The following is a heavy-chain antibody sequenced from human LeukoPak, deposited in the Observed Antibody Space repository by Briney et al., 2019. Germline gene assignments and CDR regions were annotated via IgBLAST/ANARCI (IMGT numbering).Heavy chain of an antibody. V-gene: IGHV3-23*01. Sequence: GGSLRLSCATSGFTFSNFPMTWIRHAPGKGLEWVSAISGSGGSTYYADSVKGRFTISRDNSKNTLYLQMNSLRAEDTAVYYCARDRGYWGQGTLVTVSS. J-gene: IGHJ4*02. CDR1: GFTFSNFP. CDR2: ISGSGGST. CDR3: ARDRGY.